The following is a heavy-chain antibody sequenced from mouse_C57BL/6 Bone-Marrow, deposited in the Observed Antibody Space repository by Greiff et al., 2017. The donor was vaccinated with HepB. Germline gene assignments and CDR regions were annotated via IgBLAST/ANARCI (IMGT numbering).Heavy chain of an antibody. V-gene: IGHV1-9*01. Sequence: QVQLQQSGAELMKPGASVKLSCKATGYTFTGYWIEWVKQRPGHGLEWIGEILPGSGSTNYTEKFKGKATFTADTSSNTAYMQLSSLTTEDSAIYYCARRAAYAGYWGQGTTLTVSS. CDR1: GYTFTGYW. D-gene: IGHD1-1*01. CDR3: ARRAAYAGY. CDR2: ILPGSGST. J-gene: IGHJ2*01.